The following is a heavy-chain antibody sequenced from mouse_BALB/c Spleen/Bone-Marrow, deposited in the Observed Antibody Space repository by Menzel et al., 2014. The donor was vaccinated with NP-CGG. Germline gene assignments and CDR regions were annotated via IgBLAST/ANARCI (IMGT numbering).Heavy chain of an antibody. J-gene: IGHJ1*01. Sequence: LVTPGASVKMSCKASGYTFTDYWMHWVKQRPGQGLEWIGAIDTSDSYTTYNQNFKDKATLTVDESSGTAYMQFSSLTSEDSAVYYCARRYGHYWYFDVWGAGTTVTVSS. CDR2: IDTSDSYT. D-gene: IGHD2-10*02. CDR1: GYTFTDYW. CDR3: ARRYGHYWYFDV. V-gene: IGHV1-69*02.